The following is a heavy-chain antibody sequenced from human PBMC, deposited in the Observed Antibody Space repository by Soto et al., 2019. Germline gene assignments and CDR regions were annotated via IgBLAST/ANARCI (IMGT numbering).Heavy chain of an antibody. V-gene: IGHV3-64*01. CDR2: ISRNGGNT. J-gene: IGHJ4*02. CDR1: GFTFSSYA. D-gene: IGHD6-19*01. Sequence: EVQLVESGGGLVQPGGSLRLSCAASGFTFSSYAMHWVRQAPGKGLEYVSAISRNGGNTYYANSVKGRFTISRDNSKHTLYLQMGSLRVEDMAVYYCARASSSGWFFDYWGQGTLVTVSS. CDR3: ARASSSGWFFDY.